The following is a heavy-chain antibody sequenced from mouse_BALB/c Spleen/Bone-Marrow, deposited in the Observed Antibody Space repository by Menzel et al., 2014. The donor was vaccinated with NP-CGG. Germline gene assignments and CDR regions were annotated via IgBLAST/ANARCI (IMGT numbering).Heavy chain of an antibody. Sequence: DVKLQESGAELVKPGASVKLSCTASGFNIKDTYMHWVEQRPEQGLEWIGRIDPANGNTKYDPKFQGKATITADTSSNTAYLQLSSLTSEDTAVYYCARDYGSSYYYAMDYWGQGTSVTVSS. CDR3: ARDYGSSYYYAMDY. J-gene: IGHJ4*01. D-gene: IGHD1-1*01. CDR2: IDPANGNT. CDR1: GFNIKDTY. V-gene: IGHV14-3*02.